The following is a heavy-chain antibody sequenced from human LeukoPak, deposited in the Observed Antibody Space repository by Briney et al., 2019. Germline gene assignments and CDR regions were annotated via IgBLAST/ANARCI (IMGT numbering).Heavy chain of an antibody. J-gene: IGHJ3*02. CDR1: GGSISGYY. Sequence: SETLSLTCTVSGGSISGYYWSWIRQPPGKGLEWIGYIYYSGSTNYNPSLKSRVTISVDTSKNQFSLKLSSVTAADTAVYYCARRHYYDSSGYYYDAFDIWGQGTMVTVSS. D-gene: IGHD3-22*01. CDR3: ARRHYYDSSGYYYDAFDI. V-gene: IGHV4-59*08. CDR2: IYYSGST.